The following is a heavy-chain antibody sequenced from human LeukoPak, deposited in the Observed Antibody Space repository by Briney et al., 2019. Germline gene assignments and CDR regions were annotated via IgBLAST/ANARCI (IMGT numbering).Heavy chain of an antibody. CDR1: GYTFSGYY. CDR2: INPNSGGT. Sequence: ASVKVSCKASGYTFSGYYMHWVRQAPGQGLEWMGWINPNSGGTNYAQKFQGRVTMTRDTSISTAYMELSRLRSDDTAVYYCARSLALDIVAFFDYWGQGTLVTVSS. V-gene: IGHV1-2*02. CDR3: ARSLALDIVAFFDY. J-gene: IGHJ4*02. D-gene: IGHD2-2*03.